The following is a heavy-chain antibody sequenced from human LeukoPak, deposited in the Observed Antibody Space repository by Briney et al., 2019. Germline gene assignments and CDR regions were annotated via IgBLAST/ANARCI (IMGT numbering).Heavy chain of an antibody. CDR1: GGSISSSGYY. Sequence: SETLSLTCTVSGGSISSSGYYWGWIRQPPGKGLEGIGSIHYSGSTYHNPSRKSRVTISVDTPKNQFSLKLSSVTVADTAVYYCARQSGPVDYWGQGTLVTVSS. CDR3: ARQSGPVDY. CDR2: IHYSGST. V-gene: IGHV4-39*01. J-gene: IGHJ4*02.